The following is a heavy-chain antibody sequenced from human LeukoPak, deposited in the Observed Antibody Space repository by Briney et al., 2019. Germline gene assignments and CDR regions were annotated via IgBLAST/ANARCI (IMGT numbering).Heavy chain of an antibody. V-gene: IGHV7-4-1*02. CDR3: ARGGGARLRYPFDY. CDR1: GYTFSSYP. D-gene: IGHD3-16*01. CDR2: IDTNTGNP. J-gene: IGHJ4*02. Sequence: ASVKVSCKASGYTFSSYPMIWVRQAPGQGLEWMGWIDTNTGNPSNAQGFTGRFVFSLDTSVSTTFLYINNLKADDTAVYYCARGGGARLRYPFDYWGQGTLVTVSS.